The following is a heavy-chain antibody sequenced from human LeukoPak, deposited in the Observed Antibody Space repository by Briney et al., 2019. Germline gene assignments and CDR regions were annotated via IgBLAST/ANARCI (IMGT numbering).Heavy chain of an antibody. D-gene: IGHD1-1*01. J-gene: IGHJ3*01. CDR2: IRSKAYGGTT. V-gene: IGHV3-49*04. Sequence: GGSLRLSCAASGFTFSSYAMSWVRQAPGKGLKWVGFIRSKAYGGTTEYAASVKGRFTISRDESKSIAYLQMDSLKIEDTAMYYCTLMTTATTGRGQGTMVTVSS. CDR3: TLMTTATTG. CDR1: GFTFSSYA.